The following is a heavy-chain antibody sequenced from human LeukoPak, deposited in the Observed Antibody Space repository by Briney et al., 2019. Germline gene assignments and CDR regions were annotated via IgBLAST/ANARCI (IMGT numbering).Heavy chain of an antibody. V-gene: IGHV1-8*01. CDR2: VNTNSGNT. J-gene: IGHJ4*02. CDR3: VRVVGPIDY. Sequence: GASVKVSCKASGFTFTSYDIIWVRQATGQGLEWMGWVNTNSGNTGYAQKFQGRITMTRNTAISTAYMELSSLRSEDTAMYYCVRVVGPIDYWGQGTLFTVSS. D-gene: IGHD1-26*01. CDR1: GFTFTSYD.